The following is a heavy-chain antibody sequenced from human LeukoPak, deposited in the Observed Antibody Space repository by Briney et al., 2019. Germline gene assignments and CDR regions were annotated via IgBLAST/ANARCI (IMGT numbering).Heavy chain of an antibody. CDR1: GFTFSSYW. J-gene: IGHJ6*02. CDR2: IKQDGSEK. CDR3: ARDRPNDYDFWSGYYNYYYYGMDV. Sequence: GGSLRLSCAASGFTFSSYWMSWVRQAPGKGLEWVANIKQDGSEKYYVDSVKGRFTISRDNAKNSLYLQMNSLRAEDTAVYYCARDRPNDYDFWSGYYNYYYYGMDVWGQGTTVTVSS. D-gene: IGHD3-3*01. V-gene: IGHV3-7*01.